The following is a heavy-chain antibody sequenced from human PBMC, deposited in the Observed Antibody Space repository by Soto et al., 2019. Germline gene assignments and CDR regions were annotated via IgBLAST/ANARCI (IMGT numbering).Heavy chain of an antibody. D-gene: IGHD3-10*01. CDR3: ARDSRRGSSGSGTYYGGYFDS. V-gene: IGHV1-69*01. CDR1: GGIFMNYA. CDR2: IVPIFGTT. J-gene: IGHJ4*02. Sequence: QVQLVQSGAEVKKPGSSMRMSCKASGGIFMNYAISCVRQAPGQGLESMGGIVPIFGTTNYAQKFQGRVTITADESTYQAFLDLGSLTSEDTAMYYCARDSRRGSSGSGTYYGGYFDSWGQGTLVAVSS.